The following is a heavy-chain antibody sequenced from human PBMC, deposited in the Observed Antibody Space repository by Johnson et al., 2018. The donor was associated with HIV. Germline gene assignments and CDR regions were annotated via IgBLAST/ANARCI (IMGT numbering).Heavy chain of an antibody. CDR2: ISYDGSNK. D-gene: IGHD5-12*01. J-gene: IGHJ3*02. CDR3: ASEALLATNDAFDI. CDR1: GFTFSDYA. V-gene: IGHV3-30*04. Sequence: QLVESGGGVVQPGRSLRLSCAASGFTFSDYAIHWVRQAPGKGLEWVTLISYDGSNKYYADSVKGRFTISRDNSKNTMYLQMNSLRAEDTAVYYCASEALLATNDAFDIWGQGTMVTVSS.